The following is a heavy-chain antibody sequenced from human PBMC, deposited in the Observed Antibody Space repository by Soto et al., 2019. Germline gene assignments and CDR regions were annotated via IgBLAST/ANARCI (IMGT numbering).Heavy chain of an antibody. CDR3: ASVAQYYYDCSAYGEDY. Sequence: EVQLVESGGGLIQPGGSLRLSCAASGFTVSSNYMSWVRQAPGKGLEWVSVIYRGGSTYYADSVKVRFTISRDNSKNTLYLQMNIMRAEGTAAYYCASVAQYYYDCSAYGEDYWGQGTVVTVSS. V-gene: IGHV3-53*01. CDR1: GFTVSSNY. D-gene: IGHD3-22*01. CDR2: IYRGGST. J-gene: IGHJ4*02.